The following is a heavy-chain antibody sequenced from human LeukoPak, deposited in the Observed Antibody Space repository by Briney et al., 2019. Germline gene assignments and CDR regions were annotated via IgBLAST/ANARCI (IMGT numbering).Heavy chain of an antibody. V-gene: IGHV1-2*02. Sequence: GASVTVSCTASGYTFTGYYMHWVRQAPGQGLEWMGWINPNNGGTNYAQKFQGRVTMTTDTSISTAYMELSRLRSDDTAMYYCARKAFSDYWGQGTLVTVSS. J-gene: IGHJ4*02. CDR1: GYTFTGYY. CDR3: ARKAFSDY. D-gene: IGHD3-3*01. CDR2: INPNNGGT.